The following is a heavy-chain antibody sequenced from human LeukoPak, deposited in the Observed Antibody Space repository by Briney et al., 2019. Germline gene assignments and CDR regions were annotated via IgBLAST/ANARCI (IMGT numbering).Heavy chain of an antibody. V-gene: IGHV3-53*01. CDR3: ARDHAYSSSWYGDY. CDR1: GFTVSSNY. J-gene: IGHJ4*02. Sequence: GGSLRLSCAASGFTVSSNYMSWVRQAPGKGLEWVSVIYSGGSTYYADSVKGRFTISRDNSKNTLYLQMNSLRAEDTAVYYCARDHAYSSSWYGDYWGQGTLVTVSS. CDR2: IYSGGST. D-gene: IGHD6-13*01.